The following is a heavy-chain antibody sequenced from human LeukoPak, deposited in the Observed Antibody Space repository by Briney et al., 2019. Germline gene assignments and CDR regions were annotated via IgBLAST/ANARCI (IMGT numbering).Heavy chain of an antibody. CDR2: MSPNSGNT. CDR1: GYTFTSYD. Sequence: ASVKVSCKASGYTFTSYDINWVRQATGQGLEWMGWMSPNSGNTGYAQKFQGRVTITRNTSISTAYMELSSLRSEDTAVCYCARGRRQGRCSSTSCYSYYFDYWGQGTLVTVSS. D-gene: IGHD2-2*01. J-gene: IGHJ4*02. V-gene: IGHV1-8*03. CDR3: ARGRRQGRCSSTSCYSYYFDY.